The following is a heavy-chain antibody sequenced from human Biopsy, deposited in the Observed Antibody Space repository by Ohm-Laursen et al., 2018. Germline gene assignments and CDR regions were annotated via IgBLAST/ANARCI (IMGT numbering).Heavy chain of an antibody. CDR2: IFDDGAT. J-gene: IGHJ3*02. CDR3: ARVRGSGFFAFDI. CDR1: GGSVRGYY. V-gene: IGHV4-59*02. Sequence: SDTLSLTCSVSGGSVRGYYWSWIRQTSGTGLAWIGHIFDDGATNYSPSPSLQGHVTLSIDTSENTFSLTLTSLTRADTGVYYCARVRGSGFFAFDIWGRGTTVSVSS. D-gene: IGHD3-3*01.